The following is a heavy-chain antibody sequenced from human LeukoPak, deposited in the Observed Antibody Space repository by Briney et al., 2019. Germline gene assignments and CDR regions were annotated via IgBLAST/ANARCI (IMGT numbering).Heavy chain of an antibody. D-gene: IGHD3-22*01. CDR3: ARITYYYDSSGYCGSYYFDY. CDR1: GGSISSSSYY. J-gene: IGHJ4*02. V-gene: IGHV4-39*01. CDR2: IYYSGST. Sequence: KSSETLPLTCTVSGGSISSSSYYWGWIRQPPGKGLEWIGSIYYSGSTYYNPSLKSRVTISVDTSKNQFSLKLSSVTAADTAVYYCARITYYYDSSGYCGSYYFDYWGQGTLVTVSS.